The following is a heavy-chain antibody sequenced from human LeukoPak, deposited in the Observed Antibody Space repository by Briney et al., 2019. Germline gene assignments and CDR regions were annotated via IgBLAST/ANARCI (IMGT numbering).Heavy chain of an antibody. Sequence: ASVKVSCKASGYTFTSYYMHWVRQAPGQGLEWMGIINPSGGSTSYAQKFQGRVTMTRDTSTSTVYMELSSLRSEDTAVHYCARVERGYSSSPDYYYYYMDVWGKGTTVTVSS. D-gene: IGHD6-6*01. V-gene: IGHV1-46*01. CDR2: INPSGGST. CDR1: GYTFTSYY. CDR3: ARVERGYSSSPDYYYYYMDV. J-gene: IGHJ6*03.